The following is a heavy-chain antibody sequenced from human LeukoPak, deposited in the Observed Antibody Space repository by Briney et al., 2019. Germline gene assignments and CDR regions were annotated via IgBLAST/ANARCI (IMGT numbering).Heavy chain of an antibody. D-gene: IGHD2-2*01. V-gene: IGHV3-23*01. J-gene: IGHJ4*02. CDR1: GFTFSSYA. CDR2: ISGSGSST. CDR3: AKYQLLTKFSLDY. Sequence: GGSLRLSCAASGFTFSSYAMSWVRQAPGKGLEWVSAISGSGSSTYYADSVKGRFTISRDNSKNTLYLQMNSLRAEDTAVYYCAKYQLLTKFSLDYWGQGTLVTVSS.